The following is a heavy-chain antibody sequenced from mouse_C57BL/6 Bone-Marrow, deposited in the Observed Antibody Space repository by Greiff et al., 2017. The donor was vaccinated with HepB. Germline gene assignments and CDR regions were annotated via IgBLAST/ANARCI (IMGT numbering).Heavy chain of an antibody. J-gene: IGHJ3*01. CDR1: GYTFTGYW. CDR3: ARGNYARAWFAY. CDR2: ILPGSGST. Sequence: VQLQQSGAELMKPGASVKLSCKATGYTFTGYWIEWVKQRPGHGLEWIGEILPGSGSTNYNEKFKGKATFTADTSSSTAYMQLSSLTSEDSAVYYWARGNYARAWFAYWGQGTLVTVSA. D-gene: IGHD1-1*02. V-gene: IGHV1-9*01.